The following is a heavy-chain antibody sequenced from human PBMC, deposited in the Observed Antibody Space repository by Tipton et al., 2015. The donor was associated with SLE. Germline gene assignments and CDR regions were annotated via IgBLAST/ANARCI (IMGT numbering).Heavy chain of an antibody. V-gene: IGHV3-30-3*01. Sequence: QVQLVQSGGGVVQPGRSLRLSCAASGFTFSSYAMHWVRQAPGKGLEWVAVISYDGSNKYYADSVKGRFTISRDNSKNTLYLQMNSLRAEDTAVYYCARAFYGSGSACIDYWGQGTLVTVSS. CDR3: ARAFYGSGSACIDY. D-gene: IGHD3-10*01. J-gene: IGHJ4*02. CDR1: GFTFSSYA. CDR2: ISYDGSNK.